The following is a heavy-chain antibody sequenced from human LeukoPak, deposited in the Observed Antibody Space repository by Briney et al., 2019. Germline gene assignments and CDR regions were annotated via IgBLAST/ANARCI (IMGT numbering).Heavy chain of an antibody. CDR2: IHYGGNT. J-gene: IGHJ4*02. D-gene: IGHD5-24*01. V-gene: IGHV4-59*11. CDR1: GGSISNHY. CDR3: VRRGDGYPYYFDY. Sequence: SETLSLTCTVSGGSISNHYWSWIQQPSGKGLEWIGYIHYGGNTDYNPSLKGRLTISVDTSKNQFSLKLSSVTAADTAVYYCVRRGDGYPYYFDYWGQGTLVTVSS.